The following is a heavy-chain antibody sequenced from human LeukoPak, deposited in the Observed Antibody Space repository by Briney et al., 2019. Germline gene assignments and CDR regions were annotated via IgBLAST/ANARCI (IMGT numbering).Heavy chain of an antibody. CDR1: GFTFSSYA. Sequence: GGSLRLSCAASGFTFSSYAMHWVRQAPGKGLEWVAVISYDGSNKYYADSVKGRFTISRDNSKNTLYLQMNSLRAEDTAVYYCAKDPHGRYAEYFQHWGQGTLVTVSS. D-gene: IGHD1-26*01. V-gene: IGHV3-30-3*01. CDR3: AKDPHGRYAEYFQH. J-gene: IGHJ1*01. CDR2: ISYDGSNK.